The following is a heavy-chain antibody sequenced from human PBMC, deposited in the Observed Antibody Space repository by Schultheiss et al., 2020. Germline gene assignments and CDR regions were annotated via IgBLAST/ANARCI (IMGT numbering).Heavy chain of an antibody. CDR1: GGSISSGGYY. V-gene: IGHV4-31*03. CDR2: IYYSVST. Sequence: SETLSLTCTVSGGSISSGGYYWSWIRQHPGKGLEWIGYIYYSVSTSYNPSLKSRVTISVATSKNQFSLKLSSVTAADTAVYYCARDTSSMVRGVIISSWFDPWGQGTLVTVSS. J-gene: IGHJ5*02. CDR3: ARDTSSMVRGVIISSWFDP. D-gene: IGHD3-10*01.